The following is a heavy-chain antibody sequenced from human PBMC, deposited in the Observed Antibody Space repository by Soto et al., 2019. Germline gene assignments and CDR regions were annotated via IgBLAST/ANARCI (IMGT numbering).Heavy chain of an antibody. CDR1: GGSISSSNW. V-gene: IGHV4-4*02. D-gene: IGHD1-26*01. Sequence: SETLSLTCAVSGGSISSSNWWSWVRQPPGKGLEWIGEIYHSGSTNYNPSLKSRVTISVDKSKNQFSLKLSSVTAADTAVYYCARDPRNMWQLATRSGSQGYDYWGQGTLVTVSS. CDR3: ARDPRNMWQLATRSGSQGYDY. J-gene: IGHJ4*02. CDR2: IYHSGST.